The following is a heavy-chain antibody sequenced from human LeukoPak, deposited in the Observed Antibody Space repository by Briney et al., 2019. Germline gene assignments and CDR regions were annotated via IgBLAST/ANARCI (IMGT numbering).Heavy chain of an antibody. CDR3: AKDFDYIDAFDI. V-gene: IGHV3-30*02. CDR2: IRYDGSIK. D-gene: IGHD3-9*01. Sequence: PGGSLRLSCAASGITFSRYGMHWVRQAPGKGLEWVTFIRYDGSIKYYADSVKGRFTISRDNSKNTLYLQMNSLRAEDTAVYYCAKDFDYIDAFDIWGQGTMVTVSS. J-gene: IGHJ3*02. CDR1: GITFSRYG.